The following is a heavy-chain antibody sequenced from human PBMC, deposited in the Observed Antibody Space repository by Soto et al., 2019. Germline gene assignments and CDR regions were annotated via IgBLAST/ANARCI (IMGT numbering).Heavy chain of an antibody. D-gene: IGHD4-4*01. CDR1: GFTFSSYS. J-gene: IGHJ4*02. V-gene: IGHV3-48*01. CDR3: ANAAHMTTSLLLDY. CDR2: IGSSSSTI. Sequence: GGSLRLSCAASGFTFSSYSMNWVRQAPGKGLEWVSYIGSSSSTIYYADSVKGRFTISRDNSKNTLYLQMSSLRAEDTAMYFCANAAHMTTSLLLDYWGQGTQVTVSS.